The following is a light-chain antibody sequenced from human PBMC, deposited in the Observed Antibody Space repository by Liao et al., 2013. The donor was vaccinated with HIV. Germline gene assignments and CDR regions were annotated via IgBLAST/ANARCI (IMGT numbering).Light chain of an antibody. CDR3: YSVSDNILV. Sequence: SYELTQPSSVSVSPGQTAKITCSGDILAKKHARWFHQRPGQAPLLLIYKDSVRPSGIPERFSGSSSGTTVTLTISGAQVEDEGDYFCYSVSDNILVFGTGTKVTVL. CDR2: KDS. J-gene: IGLJ1*01. V-gene: IGLV3-27*01. CDR1: ILAKKH.